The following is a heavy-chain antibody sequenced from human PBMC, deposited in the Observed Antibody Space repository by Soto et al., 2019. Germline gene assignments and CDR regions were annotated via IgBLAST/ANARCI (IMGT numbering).Heavy chain of an antibody. CDR1: GYTFTCYY. J-gene: IGHJ6*02. V-gene: IGHV1-2*04. D-gene: IGHD6-13*01. CDR2: INPNSGGT. Sequence: ASMKVSCKASGYTFTCYYMHWVRQAPGQGLEWMGWINPNSGGTNYAQKFQGWVTMTRDTSISTAYMELSRLRSDDTAVYYCARTPRSAAGYYYYGMDVWGPGNTVTVSS. CDR3: ARTPRSAAGYYYYGMDV.